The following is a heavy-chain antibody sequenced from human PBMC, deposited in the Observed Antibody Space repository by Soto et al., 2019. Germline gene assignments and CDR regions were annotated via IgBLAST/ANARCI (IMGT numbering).Heavy chain of an antibody. CDR3: ARVRTENYYGMDV. CDR2: IKQDETEK. V-gene: IGHV3-7*05. J-gene: IGHJ6*02. CDR1: GFTFSSYW. Sequence: EVQLVESGGGLVQPGGSLRLSCAESGFTFSSYWMSWVRQAPGKGLEWVANIKQDETEKYYVDSVKGRFVISRDNGKNTLYLQMNSLRAEDTAVYYCARVRTENYYGMDVWGQGTTVTVSS.